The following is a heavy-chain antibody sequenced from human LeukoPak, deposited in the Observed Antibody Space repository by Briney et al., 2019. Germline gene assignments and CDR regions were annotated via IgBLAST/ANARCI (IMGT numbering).Heavy chain of an antibody. J-gene: IGHJ5*02. CDR1: GCTFSSYA. V-gene: IGHV3-23*01. CDR3: ANGGRTNDS. CDR2: ISDSGGRT. Sequence: GGSLRLSCAASGCTFSSYARSWVRQAPGKGLEWVGVISDSGGRTYYADSVKGVFTISRDNYTKTLYLQMTSLRAEDTAVYYCANGGRTNDSWGQGTLVTVSS. D-gene: IGHD1-26*01.